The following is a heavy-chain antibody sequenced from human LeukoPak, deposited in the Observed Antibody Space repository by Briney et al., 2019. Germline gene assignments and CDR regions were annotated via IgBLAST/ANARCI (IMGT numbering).Heavy chain of an antibody. CDR1: GFTFSSYG. J-gene: IGHJ6*02. CDR2: ISYDGSNK. Sequence: PGRSLRLSCAASGFTFSSYGMHWVRQAPGKGLEWVAVISYDGSNKYYADSVKGRSTISRDNSKNTLYLQMNSLRAEDTAVYYCAKDYEAGSYSGSYAYYYGMDVWGQGTTVTVSS. CDR3: AKDYEAGSYSGSYAYYYGMDV. D-gene: IGHD1-26*01. V-gene: IGHV3-30*18.